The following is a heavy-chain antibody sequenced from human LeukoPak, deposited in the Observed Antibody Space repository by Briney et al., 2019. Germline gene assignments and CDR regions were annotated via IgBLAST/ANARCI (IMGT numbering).Heavy chain of an antibody. D-gene: IGHD2-2*01. Sequence: KPGGSLRLSCEASGFTFSRYSLTWVRQAPGKGLEWVSSISSSSSYIYYADSVKGRFTISRDNAKNSLYLQMNSLRAEDTAVYYCARDWSSTHLNYYYMDVWGKGTTVTISS. CDR1: GFTFSRYS. CDR3: ARDWSSTHLNYYYMDV. CDR2: ISSSSSYI. V-gene: IGHV3-21*01. J-gene: IGHJ6*03.